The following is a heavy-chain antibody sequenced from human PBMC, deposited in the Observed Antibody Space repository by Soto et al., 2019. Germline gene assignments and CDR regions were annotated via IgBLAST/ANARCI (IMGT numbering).Heavy chain of an antibody. J-gene: IGHJ4*02. D-gene: IGHD7-27*01. V-gene: IGHV1-8*01. CDR2: MNPNSGNT. Sequence: QVQLVQSGAEVKKPGASVKVSCKASGYTFTSYDINWVRQATGQGLEWMGWMNPNSGNTGYAQKFKGSATMTSNTSISTAYVELSSLRSEVTSVYYCAREKGCWGHLDYWGQGSLFTVSS. CDR1: GYTFTSYD. CDR3: AREKGCWGHLDY.